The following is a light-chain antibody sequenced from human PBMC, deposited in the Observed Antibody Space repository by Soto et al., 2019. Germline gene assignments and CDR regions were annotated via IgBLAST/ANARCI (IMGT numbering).Light chain of an antibody. CDR2: EVS. CDR1: SSDVGGYNY. Sequence: QSVLTQPASVSGSPGQSITISCTGTSSDVGGYNYVSWYQQHPGKAPKLMIYEVSNRPSGASNRFSGSKSGNTASLTISGLQAEDEAVYYCSSYTSSSTPYVFGTGTKVTVL. V-gene: IGLV2-14*01. CDR3: SSYTSSSTPYV. J-gene: IGLJ1*01.